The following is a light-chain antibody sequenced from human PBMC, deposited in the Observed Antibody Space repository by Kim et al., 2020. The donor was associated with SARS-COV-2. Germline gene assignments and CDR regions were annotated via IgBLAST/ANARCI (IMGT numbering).Light chain of an antibody. J-gene: IGKJ4*01. CDR1: QSVSSY. V-gene: IGKV3-11*01. CDR2: DAS. Sequence: EIVLTQSPATLSLSPGERATLSCRACQSVSSYLAWYQQKPGQAPRLLIYDASNRATGIPARFSGSGSGTDFTLTISSLEPEDFAVYYCQHRSNWPPLTFGGGTKVDIK. CDR3: QHRSNWPPLT.